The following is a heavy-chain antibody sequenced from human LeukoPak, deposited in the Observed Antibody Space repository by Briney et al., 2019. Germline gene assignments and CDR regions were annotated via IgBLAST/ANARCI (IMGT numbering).Heavy chain of an antibody. J-gene: IGHJ5*02. CDR3: ATTSGWYDYNWFDP. CDR2: ISAYNGNT. V-gene: IGHV1-18*01. D-gene: IGHD6-19*01. CDR1: GYTFATSA. Sequence: ASVKVSCKASGYTFATSALSWVRQAPGQGLEWMGWISAYNGNTNYAQKLQGRVTMTTDTSTSTAYMELRSLRSDDTAVYYCATTSGWYDYNWFDPWGQGTLVTVSS.